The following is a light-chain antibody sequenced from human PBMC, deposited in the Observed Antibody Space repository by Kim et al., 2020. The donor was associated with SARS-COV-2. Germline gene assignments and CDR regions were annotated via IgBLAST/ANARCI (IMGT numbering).Light chain of an antibody. CDR2: GKN. V-gene: IGLV3-19*01. CDR3: NSRDSSGNHVV. Sequence: WGKTGSITFQGDSLRIYYEIWYQQKPGQAPVLVISGKNNRTSGIPDRFSGSSSGNTASLTITGDQAEDEADYYCNSRDSSGNHVVFGGGTKLTVL. CDR1: SLRIYY. J-gene: IGLJ2*01.